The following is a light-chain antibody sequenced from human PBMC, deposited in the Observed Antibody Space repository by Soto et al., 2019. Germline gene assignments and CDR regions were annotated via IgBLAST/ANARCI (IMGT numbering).Light chain of an antibody. CDR3: QQYARSPLA. Sequence: EIVLTQSPGTLSLSPGERATLSCRASQNVARKYLAWYKQRPGQAPRLLIYDASTRATGIPDRLSGSGSGTDFTLTISRLEPEDFAVYFCQQYARSPLAFGGGTKVDIK. J-gene: IGKJ4*01. V-gene: IGKV3-20*01. CDR1: QNVARKY. CDR2: DAS.